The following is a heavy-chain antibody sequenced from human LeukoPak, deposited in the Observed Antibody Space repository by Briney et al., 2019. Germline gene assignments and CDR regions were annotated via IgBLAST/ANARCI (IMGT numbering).Heavy chain of an antibody. CDR2: IRQDGSQK. Sequence: GGSLRLSCAASGFTFGAYWMSWVRQAPGKGLEWVANIRQDGSQKHYVDSVKGRFTISRDNAKNSLYLQMNSLRAEDTAVYYCARESEVEMATMGYYGMDVWGQGTTVTVSS. D-gene: IGHD5-24*01. CDR3: ARESEVEMATMGYYGMDV. CDR1: GFTFGAYW. J-gene: IGHJ6*02. V-gene: IGHV3-7*03.